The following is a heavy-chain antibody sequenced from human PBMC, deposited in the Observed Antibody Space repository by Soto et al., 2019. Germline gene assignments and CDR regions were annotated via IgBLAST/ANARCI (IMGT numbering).Heavy chain of an antibody. J-gene: IGHJ3*02. CDR3: ALMHFGYDAFDI. V-gene: IGHV3-21*01. CDR2: ISSSSSYI. D-gene: IGHD2-8*01. Sequence: EVQLVESGGGLVKHGGSLRLSCAASRITFSSYSMNWVRQAPGKGLELVSSISSSSSYIYYADSVTGRFTISRDNANKSPDLQMNSQRAEATAVDYCALMHFGYDAFDIWGQGTMVTVSS. CDR1: RITFSSYS.